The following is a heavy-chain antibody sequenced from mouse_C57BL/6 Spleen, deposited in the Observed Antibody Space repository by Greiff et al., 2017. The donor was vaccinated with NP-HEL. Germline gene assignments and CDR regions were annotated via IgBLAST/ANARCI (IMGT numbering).Heavy chain of an antibody. Sequence: VQLKQSGPVLVKPGASVKMSCKASGYTFTDYYMNWVKQSHGKSLEWIGVINPYNGGTSYNQKFKGKATLTVDKSSSTAYMELNSLTSEDSAVYYCARETYYYGSSPRYFDVWGTGTTVTVSS. D-gene: IGHD1-1*01. CDR1: GYTFTDYY. CDR3: ARETYYYGSSPRYFDV. J-gene: IGHJ1*03. V-gene: IGHV1-19*01. CDR2: INPYNGGT.